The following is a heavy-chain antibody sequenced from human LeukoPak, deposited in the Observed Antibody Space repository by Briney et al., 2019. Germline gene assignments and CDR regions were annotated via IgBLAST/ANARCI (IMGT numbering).Heavy chain of an antibody. Sequence: GVSLRLSCAASGFTFSDDGMNWVRQAPGKGLEWVSFISATSSYIYYADSVKGRFTLSRDDATDSLFLQMNRLRGDDTAVYYCARVGSISGWPTDSWGQGTLVTVAS. CDR3: ARVGSISGWPTDS. CDR1: GFTFSDDG. CDR2: ISATSSYI. J-gene: IGHJ4*02. V-gene: IGHV3-21*01. D-gene: IGHD6-19*01.